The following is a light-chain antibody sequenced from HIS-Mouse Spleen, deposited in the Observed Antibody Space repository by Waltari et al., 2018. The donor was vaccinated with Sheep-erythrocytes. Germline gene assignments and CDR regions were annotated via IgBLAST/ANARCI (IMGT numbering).Light chain of an antibody. CDR3: CSYAGSYNYV. CDR2: DVS. V-gene: IGLV2-11*01. CDR1: SSDGGGYND. Sequence: QSALTQPRSVSGSPGQSVTISCTGTSSDGGGYNDVSWYQQDPGKAPKLMIYDVSKRPSGVPDRFSGSKSGNTASLTISGLQAEDEADYYCCSYAGSYNYVFGTGTKVTVL. J-gene: IGLJ1*01.